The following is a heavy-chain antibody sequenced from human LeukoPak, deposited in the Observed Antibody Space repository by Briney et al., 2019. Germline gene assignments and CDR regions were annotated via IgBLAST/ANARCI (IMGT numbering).Heavy chain of an antibody. D-gene: IGHD3-22*01. J-gene: IGHJ4*02. V-gene: IGHV4-39*01. Sequence: SETLSLTCTHSGGSISSSSYYCGWIRQPPGKGLEWIGSIYYRGSTYYNPSLKSRVTISVETSNDQFSLKLCSVTAADTAVYYCARPQRYYYDSSGQITGFHYWGQGTLVTVSS. CDR3: ARPQRYYYDSSGQITGFHY. CDR2: IYYRGST. CDR1: GGSISSSSYY.